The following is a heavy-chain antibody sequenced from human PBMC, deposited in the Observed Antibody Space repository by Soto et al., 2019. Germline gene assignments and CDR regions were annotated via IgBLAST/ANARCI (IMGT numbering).Heavy chain of an antibody. V-gene: IGHV4-59*01. CDR1: GGSISVYY. D-gene: IGHD1-26*01. CDR3: ARGVGSSPPRY. Sequence: SDTLSLTCTISGGSISVYYWSWVRQPPGHELEWIGYIYASGSPYYNPSLRSRVTISADTSKNQISLKLTSPTAADTAVYYCARGVGSSPPRYWGRGTLVTVSS. J-gene: IGHJ4*02. CDR2: IYASGSP.